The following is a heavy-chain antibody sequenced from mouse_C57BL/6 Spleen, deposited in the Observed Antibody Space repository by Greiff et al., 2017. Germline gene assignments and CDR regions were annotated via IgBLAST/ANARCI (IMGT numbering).Heavy chain of an antibody. CDR2: ISDGGSYT. Sequence: VQLKESGGGLVKPGGSLKLSCAASGFTFSSYAMSWVRQTPEKRLEWVATISDGGSYTYYPDNVKGRFTISRDNAKNNLYLQMSHLKSEDTAMYYCARVSRPLGYFDYWGQGTTLTVSS. CDR1: GFTFSSYA. D-gene: IGHD4-1*01. CDR3: ARVSRPLGYFDY. V-gene: IGHV5-4*01. J-gene: IGHJ2*01.